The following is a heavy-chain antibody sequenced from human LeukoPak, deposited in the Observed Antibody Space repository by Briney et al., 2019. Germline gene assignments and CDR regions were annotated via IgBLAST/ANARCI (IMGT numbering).Heavy chain of an antibody. CDR2: ITSSSSYI. CDR1: GFTLSSYS. Sequence: GGSLRLSCAASGFTLSSYSLNWVRQAPGKGLEWVSSITSSSSYIYYTDSVKGRFTISRDNAKNSLFLQMNSLRADDTAVYYCAREGDGYNSPIDYWGQGTLVTVSS. D-gene: IGHD5-24*01. CDR3: AREGDGYNSPIDY. V-gene: IGHV3-21*01. J-gene: IGHJ4*02.